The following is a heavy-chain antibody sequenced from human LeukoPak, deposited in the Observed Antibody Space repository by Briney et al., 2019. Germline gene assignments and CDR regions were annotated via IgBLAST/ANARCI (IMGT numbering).Heavy chain of an antibody. D-gene: IGHD6-13*01. CDR1: GYTFTGYC. CDR3: AREMAYSSPVGMDV. J-gene: IGHJ6*02. CDR2: INPNSGGT. V-gene: IGHV1-2*02. Sequence: ASVKVSCKASGYTFTGYCMHWVRQAPGQGLEWMGWINPNSGGTNYAQKFQGRVTMTRDTSISTAYMELSRLRSDDTAVYYCAREMAYSSPVGMDVWGQGTTVTVSS.